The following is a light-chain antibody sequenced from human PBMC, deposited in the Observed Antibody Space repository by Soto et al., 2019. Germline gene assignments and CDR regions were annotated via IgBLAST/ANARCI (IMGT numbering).Light chain of an antibody. V-gene: IGKV3-15*01. CDR2: ATS. J-gene: IGKJ4*01. CDR3: QQYGDWPLT. CDR1: QSVGNN. Sequence: EIVLTQSPATLSVSPGERATLSCRASQSVGNNFAWYQQKPGQAPRLLIFATSTRATGVPARFSGGGSGTEFTPTISSLQSEDFAVDYCQQYGDWPLTFGGGAKVEIE.